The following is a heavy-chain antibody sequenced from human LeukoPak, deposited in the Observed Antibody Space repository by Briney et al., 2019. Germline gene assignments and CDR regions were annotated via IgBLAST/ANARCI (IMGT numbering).Heavy chain of an antibody. CDR1: GYTFTSYG. D-gene: IGHD2-15*01. V-gene: IGHV1-18*01. CDR2: ISAYNGNT. CDR3: ARAVPKDLGYCSGGSCYSDFDWFDP. J-gene: IGHJ5*02. Sequence: ASVKVSCKASGYTFTSYGISWVRQAPGQGLEWMGWISAYNGNTNYAQKLQGRGTMTTDTSTSTAYMELRSLRSDDTAVYYCARAVPKDLGYCSGGSCYSDFDWFDPWGQGTLVTVSS.